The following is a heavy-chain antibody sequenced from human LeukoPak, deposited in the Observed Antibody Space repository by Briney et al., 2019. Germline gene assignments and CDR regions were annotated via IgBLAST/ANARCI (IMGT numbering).Heavy chain of an antibody. V-gene: IGHV4-34*01. CDR1: GGSFSGYY. CDR3: AREDSYYYGSGSYSILDY. D-gene: IGHD3-10*01. J-gene: IGHJ4*02. Sequence: SETLSLTCAVYGGSFSGYYWSWIRQPPGKGLEWMGEINHSGSTNYNPSLKSRVTISVDTSKNQFSLKLSSVTAADTAVYYCAREDSYYYGSGSYSILDYWGQGTLVTVSS. CDR2: INHSGST.